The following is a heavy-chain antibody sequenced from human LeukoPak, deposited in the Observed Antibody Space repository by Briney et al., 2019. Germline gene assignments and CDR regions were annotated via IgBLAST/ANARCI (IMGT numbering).Heavy chain of an antibody. CDR3: AVGTFGVVINYYGMDV. CDR1: GGSISSSGYY. D-gene: IGHD3-3*01. V-gene: IGHV4-39*01. CDR2: IYYSGST. J-gene: IGHJ6*02. Sequence: PSETLSLTCTVSGGSISSSGYYWGWIRQPPGKGLEWIGSIYYSGSTYYNPSLKSRVTMSVDTSKNQFSLKLSSVTAADTALYYCAVGTFGVVINYYGMDVWGQGTTVTVSS.